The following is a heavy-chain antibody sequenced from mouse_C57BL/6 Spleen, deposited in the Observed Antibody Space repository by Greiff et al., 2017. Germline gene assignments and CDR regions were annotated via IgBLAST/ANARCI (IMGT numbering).Heavy chain of an antibody. D-gene: IGHD1-3*01. CDR2: IHPNSGST. J-gene: IGHJ2*01. CDR3: ASPQVVTGAFDY. Sequence: QVQLQQPGAELVKPGASVKLSCKASGYTFTSYWMHWVKQRPGQGLEWIGMIHPNSGSTNYNEKFKSKATLTVDKSSSTAYMQLSSLTSEDSAVYYCASPQVVTGAFDYWGQGTTLTVSS. V-gene: IGHV1-64*01. CDR1: GYTFTSYW.